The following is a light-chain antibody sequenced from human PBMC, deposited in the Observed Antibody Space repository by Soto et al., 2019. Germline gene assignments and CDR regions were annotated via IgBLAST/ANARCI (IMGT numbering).Light chain of an antibody. V-gene: IGKV3-15*01. CDR2: GSS. CDR1: DSISTN. J-gene: IGKJ5*01. Sequence: EIVLTQSPATLSASPGERATLSCRATDSISTNLAWFQRKPGQPPRLLIYGSSTRATGVPDRFSGSGSGTEFTLIISSLQSEAVALYYCQQYSNWPPAITFGQGTRLEIK. CDR3: QQYSNWPPAIT.